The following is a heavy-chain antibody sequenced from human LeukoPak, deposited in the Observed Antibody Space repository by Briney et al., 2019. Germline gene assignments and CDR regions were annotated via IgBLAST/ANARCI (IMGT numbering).Heavy chain of an antibody. D-gene: IGHD1-26*01. CDR3: ARAAGGTSRDY. V-gene: IGHV3-23*01. J-gene: IGHJ4*02. Sequence: GGSLRLSCAASGFTFSSYGMNWVRQAPGKGLEWVSGISGSGGTTYYADSVKGRFTISRDNSNNTLYLQMNSLRAEDTAVYYCARAAGGTSRDYWGQGTLVTVSS. CDR2: ISGSGGTT. CDR1: GFTFSSYG.